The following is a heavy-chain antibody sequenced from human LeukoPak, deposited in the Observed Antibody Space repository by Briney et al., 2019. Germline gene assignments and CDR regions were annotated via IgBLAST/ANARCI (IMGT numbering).Heavy chain of an antibody. V-gene: IGHV4-30-4*01. CDR3: AREGSYYDILTGYRSRYFDY. CDR1: GGSISSGDYY. D-gene: IGHD3-9*01. CDR2: IYYSGST. Sequence: SETLSLTCTVSGGSISSGDYYWSWIRQPPGKGLEWIGYIYYSGSTYYNPSLKSRVTISVDTSKNQFSLKLSSVTAADTAVYYCAREGSYYDILTGYRSRYFDYWGQGTLVTVSS. J-gene: IGHJ4*02.